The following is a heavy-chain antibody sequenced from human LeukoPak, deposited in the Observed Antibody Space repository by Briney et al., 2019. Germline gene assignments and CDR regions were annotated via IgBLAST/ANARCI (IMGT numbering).Heavy chain of an antibody. Sequence: SETLSLTCTVSGGSISSGGYYWSWIRQHPGKGLEWIGYIYYSGSTYYNPSLKSRVTISVDTSKNQFSLKLSSVTAADTAVYYCAREGKYYDSSGYSDYGMDVWGQGTTVTVSS. J-gene: IGHJ6*02. D-gene: IGHD3-22*01. CDR1: GGSISSGGYY. V-gene: IGHV4-31*03. CDR3: AREGKYYDSSGYSDYGMDV. CDR2: IYYSGST.